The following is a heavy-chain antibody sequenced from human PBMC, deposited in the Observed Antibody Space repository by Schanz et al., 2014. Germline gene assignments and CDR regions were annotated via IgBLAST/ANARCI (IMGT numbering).Heavy chain of an antibody. D-gene: IGHD6-13*01. CDR3: AREQIMAAAGLVDY. V-gene: IGHV3-30*19. Sequence: VQLVESGGYLVQPGGSLRLSCAASGFTLSSYWMHWVRQVPGKGLEWVAVISYDGRNKYYADSVKGRFTISRDNAKNSLYLQMNSLRAEDTAVYYCAREQIMAAAGLVDYWGHGTLVTVSS. CDR2: ISYDGRNK. CDR1: GFTLSSYW. J-gene: IGHJ4*01.